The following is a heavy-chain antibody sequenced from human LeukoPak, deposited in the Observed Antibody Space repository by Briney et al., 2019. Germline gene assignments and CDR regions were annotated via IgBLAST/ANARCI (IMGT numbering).Heavy chain of an antibody. CDR1: DGSIGTYY. Sequence: SETLSLTCTVSDGSIGTYYWSWIRQPPGKGLEWIGYIYYSGSTNYNPSLKSRVTISLDTSKNQFSLRLSSVTAADTAVYYCATLLLYGSGSYYPHTIDYWGQGTLVTVSS. J-gene: IGHJ4*02. CDR2: IYYSGST. V-gene: IGHV4-59*12. D-gene: IGHD3-10*01. CDR3: ATLLLYGSGSYYPHTIDY.